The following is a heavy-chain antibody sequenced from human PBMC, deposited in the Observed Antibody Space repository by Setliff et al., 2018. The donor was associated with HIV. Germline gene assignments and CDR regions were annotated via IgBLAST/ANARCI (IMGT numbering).Heavy chain of an antibody. J-gene: IGHJ4*02. CDR3: ARPSHVYDDDGPLGY. V-gene: IGHV1-8*01. D-gene: IGHD3-16*01. Sequence: RASVKVSCKTSGYSFTAYDINWVRQATGRGLEWMAWMNPSTGEIGYAQKFQGRLTMTRDSSITTAFMELRGLRSEDTAIYYCARPSHVYDDDGPLGYWGQGTLVTVS. CDR2: MNPSTGEI. CDR1: GYSFTAYD.